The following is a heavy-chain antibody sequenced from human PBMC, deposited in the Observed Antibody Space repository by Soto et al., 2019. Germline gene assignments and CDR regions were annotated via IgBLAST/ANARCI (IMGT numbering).Heavy chain of an antibody. CDR2: IYHSGST. D-gene: IGHD3-10*01. CDR1: GGSISSSNW. V-gene: IGHV4-4*02. J-gene: IGHJ4*02. Sequence: QVQLQESGPGLVKPSGTLSLTCAVSGGSISSSNWWSWVRQPPGKGLGWIGEIYHSGSTNYNPSLESAVTISVDKSKNQFSLKLSSVTAADTAVYYCARALRPLNYYGSQDWGQGTLVTVSS. CDR3: ARALRPLNYYGSQD.